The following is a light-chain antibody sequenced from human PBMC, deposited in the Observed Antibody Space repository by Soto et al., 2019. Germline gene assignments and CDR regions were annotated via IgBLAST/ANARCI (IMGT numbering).Light chain of an antibody. J-gene: IGLJ2*01. CDR1: NIETKG. CDR2: YDS. Sequence: SSELTQPPSVSVAPGKTASITCGGDNIETKGVHWYQQKPGQAPVLVISYDSDRPSGVPERCSGSNSGNTATLTITRVEAGDEADYYWQVWDTGSDHSVVFGGGTKVTVL. CDR3: QVWDTGSDHSVV. V-gene: IGLV3-21*04.